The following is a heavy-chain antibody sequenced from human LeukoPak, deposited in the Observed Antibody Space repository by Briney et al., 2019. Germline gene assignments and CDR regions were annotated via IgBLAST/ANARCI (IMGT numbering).Heavy chain of an antibody. CDR1: GFTFSSYW. D-gene: IGHD1-26*01. CDR2: INSDGSST. J-gene: IGHJ4*02. CDR3: ARGSVGALSYFDF. V-gene: IGHV3-74*01. Sequence: GGSLRLSCAASGFTFSSYWMLWVRQAPGKGLVWVSRINSDGSSTNYADSVKGRYTISRDNAKNTLYLQMNSLRAEDTAVYYCARGSVGALSYFDFWGQGTLVSVSS.